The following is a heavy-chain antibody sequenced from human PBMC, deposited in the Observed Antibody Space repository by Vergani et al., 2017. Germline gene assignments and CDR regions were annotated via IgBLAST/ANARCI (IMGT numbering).Heavy chain of an antibody. V-gene: IGHV3-48*02. CDR2: ISSSSSTI. CDR3: ARDQDWGSSYYFDY. CDR1: GFTFSSYS. D-gene: IGHD7-27*01. J-gene: IGHJ4*02. Sequence: EVQLVESGGGLVQPGGSLRLSCAASGFTFSSYSMNWVRQAPGKGLEWVSYISSSSSTIYYADSVKGRFTIAGDNAKNSLYLKMNSLRDEDTAVYYCARDQDWGSSYYFDYWGQGTLVTVSS.